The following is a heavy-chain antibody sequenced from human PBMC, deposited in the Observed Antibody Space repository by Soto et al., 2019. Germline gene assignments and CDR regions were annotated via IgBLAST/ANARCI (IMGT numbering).Heavy chain of an antibody. J-gene: IGHJ4*02. D-gene: IGHD5-12*01. CDR1: GFTFSNYG. CDR2: ISDDGSNT. CDR3: ATDSRGYRGYPAY. V-gene: IGHV3-30*03. Sequence: GESLKISCAASGFTFSNYGIHWVRQAPGKGLEWVAVISDDGSNTYYADSVKGRFTISRDNSKNTLYLQMNSLRAEDTAFYYCATDSRGYRGYPAYWGQGTLVTVSS.